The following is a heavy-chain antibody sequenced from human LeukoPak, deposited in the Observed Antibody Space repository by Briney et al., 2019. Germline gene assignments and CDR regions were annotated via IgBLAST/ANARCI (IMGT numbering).Heavy chain of an antibody. CDR2: FYYSGST. D-gene: IGHD6-13*01. V-gene: IGHV4-39*07. CDR1: GASISSSNCY. Sequence: SETLSLTCTVSGASISSSNCYWGWIRQPPGKGLEWIGSFYYSGSTYYHPSLKSRVTISVDTSKNQFSLKLNSVTAADTAVYYCARDSYSSTWYPSYYFDYWGQGTLVTVSS. CDR3: ARDSYSSTWYPSYYFDY. J-gene: IGHJ4*02.